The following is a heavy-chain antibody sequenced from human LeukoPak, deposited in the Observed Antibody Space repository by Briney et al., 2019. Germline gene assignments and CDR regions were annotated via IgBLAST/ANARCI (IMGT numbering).Heavy chain of an antibody. CDR2: ISGSGSII. Sequence: KAGGSLRLSCAASGFSFSSFSMNWVRQAPGKGLEWVSHISGSGSIIYYADSVKGRFTISRDNAKNLLFLQMDSLRAEDTAVYYCARVDKCDHWGQGSLVTVSS. CDR1: GFSFSSFS. V-gene: IGHV3-21*06. D-gene: IGHD3/OR15-3a*01. CDR3: ARVDKCDH. J-gene: IGHJ4*02.